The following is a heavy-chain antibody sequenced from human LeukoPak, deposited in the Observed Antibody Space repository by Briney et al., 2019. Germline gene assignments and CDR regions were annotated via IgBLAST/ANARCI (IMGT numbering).Heavy chain of an antibody. CDR2: ISSSSSHI. Sequence: GGSLRLSCAASGFTFSSYSMNWVRQAPGKGLEWVSSISSSSSHIYYADSVKGRLTISRDNAKNSLYLQMNSLRAEDTAVYYCARDSRPNYYYMDVWGKGTTVTVSS. D-gene: IGHD6-6*01. CDR1: GFTFSSYS. J-gene: IGHJ6*03. V-gene: IGHV3-21*01. CDR3: ARDSRPNYYYMDV.